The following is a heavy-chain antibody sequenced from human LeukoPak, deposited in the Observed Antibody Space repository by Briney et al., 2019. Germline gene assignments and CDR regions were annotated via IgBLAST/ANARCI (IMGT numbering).Heavy chain of an antibody. CDR1: GGSFSGYY. Sequence: NSSETLSLTCAVYGGSFSGYYWSWIRHPPGKGLEWMGEINHSGSTNYNASLKSRVTISVDTSKNQFSLKLSSVTAADTAVYYCAREEDCSGGICYLGNAFDIWGQGTMVTVSS. CDR3: AREEDCSGGICYLGNAFDI. V-gene: IGHV4-34*01. CDR2: INHSGST. D-gene: IGHD2-15*01. J-gene: IGHJ3*02.